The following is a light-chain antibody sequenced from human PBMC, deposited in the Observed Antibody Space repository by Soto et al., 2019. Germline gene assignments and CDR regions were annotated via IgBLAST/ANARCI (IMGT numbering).Light chain of an antibody. CDR1: SSDVGGYNF. J-gene: IGLJ3*02. CDR2: DVS. CDR3: CSNAGSYTWV. V-gene: IGLV2-11*01. Sequence: QSALTQPRSVSGSPGQSVTISCSGSSSDVGGYNFVSWYQQHPGKAPKLMIYDVSKRPSGVPGRFSGSKSGNTASLTISGLQAEDVADYYCCSNAGSYTWVFGGGTKLTVL.